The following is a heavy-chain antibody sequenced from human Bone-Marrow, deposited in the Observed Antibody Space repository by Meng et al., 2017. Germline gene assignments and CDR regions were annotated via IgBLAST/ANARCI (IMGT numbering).Heavy chain of an antibody. V-gene: IGHV3-7*01. CDR3: ARASWGYFVY. CDR2: IKQDGSEK. J-gene: IGHJ4*02. Sequence: GESLKISCTVSGFDFGAYWMSWVRQAPGKGLEWVANIKQDGSEKYYVDSVMGRFTISRDNSKNPLYLQMNSLGAEDTAVYYCARASWGYFVYWGQGTLVTVSS. D-gene: IGHD2-15*01. CDR1: GFDFGAYW.